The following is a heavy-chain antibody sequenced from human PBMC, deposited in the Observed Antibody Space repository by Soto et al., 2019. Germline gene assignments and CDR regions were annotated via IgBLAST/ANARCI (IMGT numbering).Heavy chain of an antibody. CDR3: ARGYRQSGDSSSWVFDY. CDR2: MYYSGST. Sequence: QVQLRESGPGLVKPSQTLSLTCTVSGGSINSGGYYWNWIRQHPGKGLEWIGYMYYSGSTYYNPFLKSRVIISADTSENHFSLKLISVTAADTAVYFCARGYRQSGDSSSWVFDYWGQGTLVNVSS. V-gene: IGHV4-31*03. CDR1: GGSINSGGYY. J-gene: IGHJ4*02. D-gene: IGHD6-13*01.